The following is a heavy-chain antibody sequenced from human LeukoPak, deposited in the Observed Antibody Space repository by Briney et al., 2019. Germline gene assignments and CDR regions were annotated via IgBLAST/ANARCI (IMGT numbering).Heavy chain of an antibody. CDR2: IYTSGST. D-gene: IGHD6-13*01. J-gene: IGHJ4*02. Sequence: PSQTLSLTCTVSGGSISSGSYYWSWIRQPAGKGLEWIGRIYTSGSTNYNPSLKSRVTISVDTSKHPFSLKLSSVTAADTAVYYCARDGTAAGTFDYWGQGTLVTVSS. CDR3: ARDGTAAGTFDY. V-gene: IGHV4-61*02. CDR1: GGSISSGSYY.